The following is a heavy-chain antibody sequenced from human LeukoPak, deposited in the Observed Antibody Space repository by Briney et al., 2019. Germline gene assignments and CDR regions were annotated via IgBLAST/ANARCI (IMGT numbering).Heavy chain of an antibody. CDR3: ARGHADYANWFDR. V-gene: IGHV3-7*01. CDR1: GFTFSTYW. Sequence: GGSLRLSCAASGFTFSTYWMNWVRQAPGKGLEWVANIKQDGSAKYYVDSVKGRFTISRDNAKNSLYLQMNSLRVEDTALYYCARGHADYANWFDRWGQGTLVTVSS. CDR2: IKQDGSAK. D-gene: IGHD4-17*01. J-gene: IGHJ5*02.